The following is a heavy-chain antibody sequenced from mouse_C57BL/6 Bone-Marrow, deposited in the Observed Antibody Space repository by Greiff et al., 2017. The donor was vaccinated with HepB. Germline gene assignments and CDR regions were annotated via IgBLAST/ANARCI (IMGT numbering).Heavy chain of an antibody. V-gene: IGHV1-69*01. CDR2: IDPSDSYT. CDR1: GYTFTSSW. CDR3: ARNGSSYFDY. J-gene: IGHJ2*01. Sequence: QVQLQQPGAELVMPGASVKLSCKASGYTFTSSWMHWVKQRPGQGLEWIGEIDPSDSYTNYNQKFKGKSTLTVDKSSSTAYMQLSSLTSEDSAVYYCARNGSSYFDYWGQGTTLTVSS. D-gene: IGHD1-1*01.